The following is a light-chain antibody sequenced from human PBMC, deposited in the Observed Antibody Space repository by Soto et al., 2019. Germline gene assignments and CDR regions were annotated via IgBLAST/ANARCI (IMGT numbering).Light chain of an antibody. CDR2: AAS. CDR1: QGISNY. CDR3: QKYNSAPRT. V-gene: IGKV1-27*01. Sequence: DIQMTQSPSSLSASVGDRVTITCRASQGISNYLAWYQQKQGKVPKLLIYAASTLQSGVPSRFSGSGSGTDFTLTISGLQPEDVATYYCQKYNSAPRTFGTGNKVDIK. J-gene: IGKJ3*01.